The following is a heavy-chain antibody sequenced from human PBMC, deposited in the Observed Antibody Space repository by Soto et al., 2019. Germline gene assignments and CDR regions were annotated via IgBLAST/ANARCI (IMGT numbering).Heavy chain of an antibody. Sequence: PGGSLRLSCAASGFSLSSAWMNWVRQAPGKGLEWVGLIRTETDGGTTEYAAPVKGRFTISRDDSKNTMCLQMNSLKIEDTAVYYCSTIYSGINLWGQGTLVTVSS. D-gene: IGHD1-26*01. J-gene: IGHJ4*02. CDR2: IRTETDGGTT. CDR1: GFSLSSAW. CDR3: STIYSGINL. V-gene: IGHV3-15*07.